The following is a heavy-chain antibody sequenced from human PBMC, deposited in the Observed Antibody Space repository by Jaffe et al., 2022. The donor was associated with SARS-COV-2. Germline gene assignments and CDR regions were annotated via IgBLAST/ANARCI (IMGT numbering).Heavy chain of an antibody. CDR1: GFTFSNHA. CDR3: AKGYCSGGSCYYHDH. CDR2: ITASGGDT. V-gene: IGHV3-23*01. Sequence: EVQLLESGGGLVQPGGSLRLSCAASGFTFSNHAMNWVRQAPGKGLEWVSAITASGGDTYYADSVQGLFTVSRDNSKNTLYLQMSSLRAEDSAIYYCAKGYCSGGSCYYHDHWGPGTLVTVSS. D-gene: IGHD2-15*01. J-gene: IGHJ4*02.